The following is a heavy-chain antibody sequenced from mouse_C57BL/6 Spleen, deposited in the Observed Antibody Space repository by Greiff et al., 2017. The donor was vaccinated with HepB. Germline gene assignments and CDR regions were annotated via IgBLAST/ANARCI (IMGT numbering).Heavy chain of an antibody. CDR3: ERDQTEAWFAY. D-gene: IGHD4-1*01. CDR2: ISYDGSN. V-gene: IGHV3-6*01. CDR1: GYSITSGYY. J-gene: IGHJ3*01. Sequence: EVQLQQSGPGLVKPSQSLSLTCSVTGYSITSGYYWNWIRQFPGNKLEWMGYISYDGSNNYNPSLKNRISITRDTSKNQFFLKLNSVTTEDTATYYCERDQTEAWFAYWGQGTLVTVSA.